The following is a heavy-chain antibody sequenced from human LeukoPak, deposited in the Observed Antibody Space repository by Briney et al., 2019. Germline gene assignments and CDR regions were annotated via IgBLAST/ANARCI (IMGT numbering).Heavy chain of an antibody. CDR2: INWNGGST. CDR3: ARDREAAAGTYWFDP. Sequence: GGSLRLSCAASGFTFDDYGMSWVRQAPGKGREWVSGINWNGGSTGYADSVKGRFTISRDNAKNSLYLQMNSLRAEDTALYHCARDREAAAGTYWFDPWGQGTLVTVSS. V-gene: IGHV3-20*01. D-gene: IGHD6-13*01. CDR1: GFTFDDYG. J-gene: IGHJ5*02.